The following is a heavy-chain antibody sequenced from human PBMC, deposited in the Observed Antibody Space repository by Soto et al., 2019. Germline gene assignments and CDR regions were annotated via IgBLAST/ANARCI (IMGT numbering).Heavy chain of an antibody. J-gene: IGHJ6*02. CDR2: IYYSGST. CDR3: ARRAALFTYYYYGMDA. Sequence: PSETLSLTCTVSGGSISSFYWSWIRQPPGKGLEWIGYIYYSGSTNYNPSLKSRVTISVDTSKNQFSLKLSSVTAADTAVYYCARRAALFTYYYYGMDAWGQGTTVTVSS. D-gene: IGHD2-15*01. V-gene: IGHV4-59*08. CDR1: GGSISSFY.